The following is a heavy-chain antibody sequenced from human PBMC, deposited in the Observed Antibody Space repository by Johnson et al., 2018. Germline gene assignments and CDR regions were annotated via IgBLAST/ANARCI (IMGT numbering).Heavy chain of an antibody. Sequence: VQLVQSGGGLVQPGRSLRLSCTASGFTFGDYAMSWFRQAPGQGLEWVGFIRSKAYGGTTEYAASVKGRLTISRDDSKSIAYLQMNSLKTEDKAVYYCARGLVRRAFDSWGQGTMVTVSS. D-gene: IGHD1-1*01. CDR1: GFTFGDYA. J-gene: IGHJ3*01. V-gene: IGHV3-49*03. CDR2: IRSKAYGGTT. CDR3: ARGLVRRAFDS.